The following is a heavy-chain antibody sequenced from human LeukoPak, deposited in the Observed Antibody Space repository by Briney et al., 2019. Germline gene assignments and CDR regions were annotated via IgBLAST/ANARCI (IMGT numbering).Heavy chain of an antibody. J-gene: IGHJ4*02. D-gene: IGHD3-22*01. CDR2: IYYSGST. V-gene: IGHV4-31*03. Sequence: SQTLSLTCTVSGGSISSGGYYWSWIRQHPGKGLEWIGYIYYSGSTYYNPSLKSRVTIPVDTSKNQFSLKLSSVTAADTAVYYCARGTRRTYYYDSSGYWGPFDYWGQGTLVTVSS. CDR3: ARGTRRTYYYDSSGYWGPFDY. CDR1: GGSISSGGYY.